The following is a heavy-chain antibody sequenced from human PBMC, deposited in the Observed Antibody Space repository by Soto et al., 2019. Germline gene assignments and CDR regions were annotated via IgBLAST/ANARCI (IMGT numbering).Heavy chain of an antibody. Sequence: ASVKVSCKASGYTFTNYYMHWVRQAPGQGLEWMGIINSSGGSTSYAQKFQGRVTMTRDTSTTTVYMEMSSLTSEDTAVYYCARDRNVRDYYYSSGHLNCFDSWGQGTQVTVSS. CDR1: GYTFTNYY. V-gene: IGHV1-46*01. CDR3: ARDRNVRDYYYSSGHLNCFDS. J-gene: IGHJ5*01. CDR2: INSSGGST. D-gene: IGHD3-22*01.